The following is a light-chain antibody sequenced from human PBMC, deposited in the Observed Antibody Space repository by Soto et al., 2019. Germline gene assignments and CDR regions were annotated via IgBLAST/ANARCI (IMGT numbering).Light chain of an antibody. V-gene: IGLV1-40*01. Sequence: QSVLTQPPSVSGAPGQRVTISCTVSSSNIGAHYYIHWYQQLPGTAPKLLIYGNSNRPSGVPDRFSGSKSGTSASLAITGLQAEDEADYYCQSYDSSLSGSMFGGGTKLTVL. CDR2: GNS. J-gene: IGLJ3*02. CDR3: QSYDSSLSGSM. CDR1: SSNIGAHYY.